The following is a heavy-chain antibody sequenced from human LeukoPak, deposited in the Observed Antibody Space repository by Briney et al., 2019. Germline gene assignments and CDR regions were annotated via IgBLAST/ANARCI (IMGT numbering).Heavy chain of an antibody. J-gene: IGHJ6*02. CDR1: GGSISSYY. CDR3: ARDLPGFGVATVGMDV. Sequence: SETLSLTCTVSGGSISSYYWSWIRQPAGKELEWIGRIYTSGSTTYNPSLKSRVTMSVDTSKNQFSLKLSSVTAADTAVYYCARDLPGFGVATVGMDVWGQGTTVTVSS. D-gene: IGHD3-3*01. V-gene: IGHV4-4*07. CDR2: IYTSGST.